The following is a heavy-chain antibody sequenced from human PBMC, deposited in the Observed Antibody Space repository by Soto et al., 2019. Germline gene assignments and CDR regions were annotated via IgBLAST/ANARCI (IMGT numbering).Heavy chain of an antibody. CDR1: GFTFIGYW. V-gene: IGHV3-74*03. CDR2: INNDGIDT. D-gene: IGHD3-10*01. Sequence: EVQLVESGGGVVQPGGSLRLSCAASGFTFIGYWMHWVRQGPGKGLVWVARINNDGIDTTYAESVKGRFTISRDNTKNMVYLEMISLRADDTAVYYCARDGSMVRERWFDPWGQGTLVPVSS. J-gene: IGHJ5*02. CDR3: ARDGSMVRERWFDP.